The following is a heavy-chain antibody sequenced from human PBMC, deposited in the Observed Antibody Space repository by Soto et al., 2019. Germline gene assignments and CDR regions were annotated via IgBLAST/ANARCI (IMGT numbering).Heavy chain of an antibody. CDR3: ARRPGWNFDY. D-gene: IGHD3-3*01. J-gene: IGHJ4*02. CDR2: IYYSGST. Sequence: QLQLQESGPGLVKPSETLSLTCTVSGGSISSSSYYWGWIRQPPGKGLEWIGSIYYSGSTYYNPPLKSRVTISVDTSKNQFSLKLGSVTAADTAVYYCARRPGWNFDYWGQGTLVTVSS. V-gene: IGHV4-39*01. CDR1: GGSISSSSYY.